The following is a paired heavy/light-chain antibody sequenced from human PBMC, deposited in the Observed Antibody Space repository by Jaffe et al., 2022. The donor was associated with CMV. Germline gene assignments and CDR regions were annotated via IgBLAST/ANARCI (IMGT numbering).Heavy chain of an antibody. D-gene: IGHD2-21*02. V-gene: IGHV3-49*04. Sequence: EVQLVESGGGLVQPGRSLRLSCTGSGFTFGHYSMSWVRQAPGKGLEWLAFIRGTVYGGTTEYAASVRGRFTISRDDSKSVAYLEMNSLKTEDTAVYYCLREWVGFCDGDCDPRSYWGQGALVTVSS. J-gene: IGHJ4*02. CDR2: IRGTVYGGTT. CDR3: LREWVGFCDGDCDPRSY. CDR1: GFTFGHYS.
Light chain of an antibody. CDR2: WAS. J-gene: IGKJ2*02. Sequence: DIVMTQSPDSLAVSLGERATINCKSSQSLLYRSRNYLAWYQQKPGQPPKLLLYWASTRESGVPDRFSGSGSGTDFTLTISGLQAEDAAVYHCQHYYSTPCNFGQGTKLEIK. CDR3: QHYYSTPCN. V-gene: IGKV4-1*01. CDR1: QSLLYRSRNY.